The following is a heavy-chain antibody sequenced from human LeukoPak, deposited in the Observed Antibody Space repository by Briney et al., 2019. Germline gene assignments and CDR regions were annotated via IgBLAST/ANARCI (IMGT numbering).Heavy chain of an antibody. J-gene: IGHJ4*02. D-gene: IGHD6-19*01. Sequence: SVKVSCKASGGTFSSYTISWVRQAPGQGLEWMGRIIPILGIANYAQKFQGRVTITADKSTSTAYIELSSLRSEDTAVYYCARVDRAVAGTPHYWGQGTLVTVSS. CDR1: GGTFSSYT. V-gene: IGHV1-69*02. CDR2: IIPILGIA. CDR3: ARVDRAVAGTPHY.